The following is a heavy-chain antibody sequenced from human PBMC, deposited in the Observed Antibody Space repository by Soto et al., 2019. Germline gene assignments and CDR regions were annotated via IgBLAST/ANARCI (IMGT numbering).Heavy chain of an antibody. CDR1: GFTFSSYW. Sequence: GGSLRLSCAASGFTFSSYWMSWVRQAPGKGLEWVANIKQDGSEKYYVDSVKGRFTISRDNAKNSLYLQMNSLRAEDTAVYYCARDSNYDILTGQRSPPFVDYWGQGTLVTVSS. CDR3: ARDSNYDILTGQRSPPFVDY. CDR2: IKQDGSEK. D-gene: IGHD3-9*01. J-gene: IGHJ4*02. V-gene: IGHV3-7*01.